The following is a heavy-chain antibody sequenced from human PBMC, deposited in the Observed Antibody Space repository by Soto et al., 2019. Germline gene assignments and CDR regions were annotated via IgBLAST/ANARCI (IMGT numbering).Heavy chain of an antibody. CDR3: ARGPPLL. V-gene: IGHV4-31*03. Sequence: SETLSLTCTVSGGSISSGGYYWCWIRQHPGKGLEWIGCIYYSGSTYYNPSLKSRITISVDTSKNQFSLKLSSVTAADTAVYYCARGPPLLWGQGTLVTVSS. CDR1: GGSISSGGYY. J-gene: IGHJ4*02. CDR2: IYYSGST.